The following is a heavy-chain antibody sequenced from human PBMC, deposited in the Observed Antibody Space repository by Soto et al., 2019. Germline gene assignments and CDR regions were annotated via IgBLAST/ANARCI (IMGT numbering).Heavy chain of an antibody. CDR3: YISAHTDYYAFYSDT. V-gene: IGHV4-39*02. CDR2: FYSSGVT. CDR1: GASIRSTHYF. D-gene: IGHD3-22*01. Sequence: SETLSLTCKVSGASIRSTHYFWGWIRQPPGKGLEWIGKFYSSGVTHYNPSLKSRVTISVHTSKNHFSLNLTSVTAADTALFFCYISAHTDYYAFYSDTWCQGALVTVFS. J-gene: IGHJ5*02.